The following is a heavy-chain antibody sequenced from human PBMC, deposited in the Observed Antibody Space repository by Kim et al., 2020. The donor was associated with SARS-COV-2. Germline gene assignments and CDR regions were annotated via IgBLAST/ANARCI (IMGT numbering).Heavy chain of an antibody. J-gene: IGHJ4*02. D-gene: IGHD3-22*01. CDR3: ASLWYYDSSGYYFDY. Sequence: PSLKSRVTISVDTSKNQFSLKLSSVTAADTAVYYCASLWYYDSSGYYFDYWGQGTLVTVSS. V-gene: IGHV4-31*02.